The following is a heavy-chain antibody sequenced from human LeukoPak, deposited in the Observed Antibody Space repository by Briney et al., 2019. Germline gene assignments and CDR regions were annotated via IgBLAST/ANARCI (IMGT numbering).Heavy chain of an antibody. CDR1: GGSVSSSSYY. J-gene: IGHJ4*02. V-gene: IGHV4-39*07. Sequence: SETLSLTCTVSGGSVSSSSYYWGWIRQPPGKGLECIGSISYSGSTYYCPSLKSRVTISVDTSKSQFSLQLNSVTAADSAVYYCARAEGSGSGAYTLDYWGQGILVTVSS. CDR2: ISYSGST. D-gene: IGHD3-10*01. CDR3: ARAEGSGSGAYTLDY.